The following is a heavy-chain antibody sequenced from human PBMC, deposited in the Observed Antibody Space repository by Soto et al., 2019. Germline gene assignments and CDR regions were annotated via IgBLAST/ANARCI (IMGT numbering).Heavy chain of an antibody. CDR2: IYHSGST. D-gene: IGHD6-6*01. CDR1: GYSITSGYY. V-gene: IGHV4-38-2*02. J-gene: IGHJ4*02. Sequence: SETLSLTCAASGYSITSGYYWGWIRQPPGKGLEWIGSIYHSGSTNYNPSLKSRVTISADTSKNQFSLKLSSVTATDTAVYYCTREFEAARQAYFDYWGQGALVTVSS. CDR3: TREFEAARQAYFDY.